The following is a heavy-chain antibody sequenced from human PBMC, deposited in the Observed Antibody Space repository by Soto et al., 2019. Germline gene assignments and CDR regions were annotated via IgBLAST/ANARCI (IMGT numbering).Heavy chain of an antibody. J-gene: IGHJ5*02. CDR1: GFTFRRYA. Sequence: EVQLLESGGGLVQPGGSLRLSCAASGFTFRRYAMSWVRQTPGKGLEWVSGISGGGGNTYYADSVTGRFTISRDNSRNTLYLQMISLRAADTAIYYCAKDRGAGGRFSGIAVAGIPSWGQGTLVTVSS. D-gene: IGHD6-19*01. V-gene: IGHV3-23*01. CDR3: AKDRGAGGRFSGIAVAGIPS. CDR2: ISGGGGNT.